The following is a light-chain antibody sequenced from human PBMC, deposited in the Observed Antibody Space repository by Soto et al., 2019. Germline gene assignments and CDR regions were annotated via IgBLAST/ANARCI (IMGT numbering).Light chain of an antibody. CDR3: QQTHTYPVT. V-gene: IGKV1-9*01. Sequence: DIQLTQSPSFLSASVGDRVTITCRASQGISSYLAWYQRKPGKAPKLLIYAASTLQSGVPSRFSGSGSGTDFTLTISSLQPEDFATFYCQQTHTYPVTFGGGTKVEIK. J-gene: IGKJ4*01. CDR1: QGISSY. CDR2: AAS.